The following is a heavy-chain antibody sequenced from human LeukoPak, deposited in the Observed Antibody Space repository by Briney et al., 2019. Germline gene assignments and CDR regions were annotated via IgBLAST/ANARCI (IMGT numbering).Heavy chain of an antibody. D-gene: IGHD3-3*01. CDR1: GFTFSSYS. CDR2: ISSSSSTI. V-gene: IGHV3-48*04. CDR3: AREAPPTQSLEWLLYEGDKLHLYYFGY. J-gene: IGHJ4*02. Sequence: PGGSLRLSCAASGFTFSSYSMNWVRQAPGKGLEWVSYISSSSSTIYYADSVKGRFTISRDNAKNSLYLQMNSLRAEDTAVYYCAREAPPTQSLEWLLYEGDKLHLYYFGYWGQGTLVTVSS.